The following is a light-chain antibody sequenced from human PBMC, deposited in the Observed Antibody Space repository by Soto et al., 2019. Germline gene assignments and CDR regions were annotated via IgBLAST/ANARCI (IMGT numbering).Light chain of an antibody. CDR1: SSDVGGYDY. J-gene: IGLJ1*01. CDR3: SSLRSGSTRV. CDR2: EVT. V-gene: IGLV2-14*01. Sequence: QSVLAQPASVSGSPGQSIAISCPGTSSDVGGYDYVSWYQQHPDKAPKLIVYEVTHRPSGVSSRFSGSKSGNTASLTISGLQAEYEADYYCSSLRSGSTRVFGTGTKVTVL.